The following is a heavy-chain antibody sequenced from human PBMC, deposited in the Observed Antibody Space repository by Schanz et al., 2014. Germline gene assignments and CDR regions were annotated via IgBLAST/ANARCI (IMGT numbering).Heavy chain of an antibody. J-gene: IGHJ5*02. CDR1: GFTLSNYA. CDR3: AKAADWPVTRFDP. D-gene: IGHD3-9*01. CDR2: LSEGGGGT. V-gene: IGHV3-23*01. Sequence: EMQLLESGGGLAQPGGSLRLSCAASGFTLSNYATSWVRQAPGKGLEWVSALSEGGGGTHYADSVRGRFTISSDSSKNTLYLQMSSLRADDTAVYYCAKAADWPVTRFDPWGQGTLVTVSS.